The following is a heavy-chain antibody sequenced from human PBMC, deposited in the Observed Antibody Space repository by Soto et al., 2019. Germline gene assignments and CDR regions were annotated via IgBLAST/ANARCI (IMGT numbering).Heavy chain of an antibody. V-gene: IGHV1-46*01. Sequence: ASVKVSCKASGYTFTSYHMHWVRQAPGQGLEWMGIINPSGGSTSYAQKFQGRVTMTRDTSTSTVYMELSSLRSEDTAVYYCARDDSNQGPVVVVAATWGQGTLVTVSS. D-gene: IGHD2-15*01. CDR1: GYTFTSYH. J-gene: IGHJ5*02. CDR2: INPSGGST. CDR3: ARDDSNQGPVVVVAAT.